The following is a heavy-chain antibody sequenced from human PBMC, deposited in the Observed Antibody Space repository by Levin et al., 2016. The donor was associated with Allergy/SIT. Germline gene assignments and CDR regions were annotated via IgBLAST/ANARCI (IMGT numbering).Heavy chain of an antibody. CDR2: IWYDGSNK. V-gene: IGHV3-33*01. CDR3: ARSYSSGWHSYGMDV. J-gene: IGHJ6*02. Sequence: VRQAPGKGLEWVAVIWYDGSNKYYADSVKGRITISRDNSKNTLYLQMNSLRAEDTAVYYCARSYSSGWHSYGMDVWGQGTTVTVSS. D-gene: IGHD6-19*01.